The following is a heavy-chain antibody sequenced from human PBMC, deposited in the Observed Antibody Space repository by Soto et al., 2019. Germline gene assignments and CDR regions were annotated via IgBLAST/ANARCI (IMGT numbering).Heavy chain of an antibody. D-gene: IGHD2-2*01. Sequence: GGSLRLSCAASGFTFSNYAMSWVRQAPGKGMEWVSTISSRGDTFYADSVQGHFTISRDSSKNTQYLQMSSLRAEDTALYFCIAVGSTCPGYNYYYMDCWGKGTTVTFSS. CDR1: GFTFSNYA. CDR2: ISSRGDT. CDR3: IAVGSTCPGYNYYYMDC. J-gene: IGHJ6*03. V-gene: IGHV3-23*01.